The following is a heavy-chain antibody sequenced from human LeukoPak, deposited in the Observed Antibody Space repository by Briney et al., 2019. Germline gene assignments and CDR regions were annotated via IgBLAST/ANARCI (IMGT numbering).Heavy chain of an antibody. Sequence: GGSLRLSCAASGFSFSNNAMSWVRQGPGRGLEWVSALSASGYSTYYSESVKGRFTISRDESKNTLYLQMNSLRADDTALYYCARDLSGGGMADAFDTWGQGTMVTVSS. CDR3: ARDLSGGGMADAFDT. CDR1: GFSFSNNA. J-gene: IGHJ3*02. V-gene: IGHV3-23*01. D-gene: IGHD3-10*02. CDR2: LSASGYST.